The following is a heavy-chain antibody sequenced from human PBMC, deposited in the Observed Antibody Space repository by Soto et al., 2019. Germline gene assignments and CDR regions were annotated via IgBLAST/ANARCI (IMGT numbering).Heavy chain of an antibody. D-gene: IGHD1-26*01. CDR2: MNPNSGNT. J-gene: IGHJ5*02. Sequence: QVQLVQSGAEVKKPGASVKVSCKASGYTFTSYDINWVRQATGQGLEWMGWMNPNSGNTAYAQKFQGRITMTSNTSKSTAYMELGSLRSEDTAVFYCARERAGGGGNWFDPWGQGTLVTVSS. V-gene: IGHV1-8*01. CDR1: GYTFTSYD. CDR3: ARERAGGGGNWFDP.